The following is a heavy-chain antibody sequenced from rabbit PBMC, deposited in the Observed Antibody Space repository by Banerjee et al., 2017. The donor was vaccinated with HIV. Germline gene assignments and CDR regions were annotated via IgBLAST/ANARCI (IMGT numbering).Heavy chain of an antibody. CDR3: ARDGAGPGYDYDL. CDR2: IYTSNSGSA. J-gene: IGHJ4*01. D-gene: IGHD6-1*01. CDR1: GFSFSSSLY. Sequence: QSLEESGGDLVKPEGSLTLTCTASGFSFSSSLYMCWVRQAPGKGLEWIGCIYTSNSGSAYYASWAKGRFTISKTSSTTVTLQMTSLTAADTATYFCARDGAGPGYDYDLWGQGTLVTVS. V-gene: IGHV1S40*01.